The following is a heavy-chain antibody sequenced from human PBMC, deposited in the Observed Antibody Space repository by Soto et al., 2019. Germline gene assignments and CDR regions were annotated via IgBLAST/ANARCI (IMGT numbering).Heavy chain of an antibody. V-gene: IGHV6-1*01. D-gene: IGHD6-13*01. Sequence: SQTLSLTCAISGDSVSSNSAAWNWIRQSPSRGLEWLGRTYYRSKWYNDYAVSVKSRITINPDTSKNQFSLQLNSVTPEDTAVYFCARVWFSSPEFDYYYYGRDVWAQGTTVTVS. CDR2: TYYRSKWYN. J-gene: IGHJ6*02. CDR1: GDSVSSNSAA. CDR3: ARVWFSSPEFDYYYYGRDV.